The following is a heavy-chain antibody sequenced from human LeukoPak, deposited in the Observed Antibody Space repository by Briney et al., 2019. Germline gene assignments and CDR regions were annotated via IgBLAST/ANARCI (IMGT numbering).Heavy chain of an antibody. CDR2: ISGSGVNT. V-gene: IGHV3-23*01. J-gene: IGHJ4*02. CDR3: AKGDYFDY. CDR1: GFTFSSYS. Sequence: GGSLRLSCAASGFTFSSYSMNWVRQAPGKGLEWVSGISGSGVNTYYADSVKGRFTISRDNSKNTLYLQTNSLRADDTAIYYCAKGDYFDYWGQGTLVTVSS.